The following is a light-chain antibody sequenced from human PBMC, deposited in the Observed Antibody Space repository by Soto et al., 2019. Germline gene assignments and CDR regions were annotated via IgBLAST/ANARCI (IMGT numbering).Light chain of an antibody. Sequence: EIVLTQSPGTLSLSPGERATLSCRASQTVTSSYLAWYQQKPGQAPRLLVFGGSSRATGISDRFRGVGSGTSFTLTISMLEPEDSAVYYCQQYGSSPLTFGGGTKVEI. CDR3: QQYGSSPLT. CDR2: GGS. V-gene: IGKV3-20*01. CDR1: QTVTSSY. J-gene: IGKJ4*01.